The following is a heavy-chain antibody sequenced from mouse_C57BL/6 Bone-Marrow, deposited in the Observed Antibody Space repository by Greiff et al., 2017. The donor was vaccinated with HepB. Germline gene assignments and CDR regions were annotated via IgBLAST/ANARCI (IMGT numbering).Heavy chain of an antibody. J-gene: IGHJ2*01. CDR3: TLTTVVYFDY. CDR1: GFNIKDDY. D-gene: IGHD1-1*01. CDR2: IDPENGDT. Sequence: VQLKESGAELVRPGASVKLSCTASGFNIKDDYMHWVKQRPEQGLEWIGWIDPENGDTEYASKFQGKATITADTSSNTAYLQLSSLTSEDTAVYYCTLTTVVYFDYWGQGTTLTVSS. V-gene: IGHV14-4*01.